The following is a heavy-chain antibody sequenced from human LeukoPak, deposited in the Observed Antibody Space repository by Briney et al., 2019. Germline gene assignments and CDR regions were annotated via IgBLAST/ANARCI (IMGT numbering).Heavy chain of an antibody. CDR1: GGSNITSSYY. D-gene: IGHD3-16*02. J-gene: IGHJ5*02. Sequence: SETLSLTCTVSGGSNITSSYYWGWIRQPPGKGLEWIGSFYYSGNTYYNPSLKSRVTISVDTSKNQFSLNLSSVTAADTAVYYCARHGRSSYTWFDPWGQGTLVTVSS. V-gene: IGHV4-39*01. CDR2: FYYSGNT. CDR3: ARHGRSSYTWFDP.